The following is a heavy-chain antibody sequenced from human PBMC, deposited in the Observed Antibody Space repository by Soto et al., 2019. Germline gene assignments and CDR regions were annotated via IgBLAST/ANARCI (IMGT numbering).Heavy chain of an antibody. CDR1: GYIFTSYG. Sequence: QVQLVQSGAEVKKPGASVKVSCKASGYIFTSYGIHWVRQAPGQGLEWMGWIIPIFGTANYAQKFQGRVTITADESTSTAYMELSSLRSEDTAVYYCARARMRVGATGYFDYWGQGTLVTVSS. V-gene: IGHV1-69*13. D-gene: IGHD1-26*01. J-gene: IGHJ4*02. CDR2: IIPIFGTA. CDR3: ARARMRVGATGYFDY.